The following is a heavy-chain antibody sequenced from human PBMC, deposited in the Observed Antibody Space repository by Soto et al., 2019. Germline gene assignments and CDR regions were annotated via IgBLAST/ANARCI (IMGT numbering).Heavy chain of an antibody. Sequence: EVQLVESGGGLVQPGGSLRLSCAASGFTFSTFWMHWVRQTPGKGLVWVSRISSDGSTTHYADSVKGRFTISRDNAKDTLYLQMNGLRAEDTGVYYCARDLRPTDYWGQGTLVTVSS. CDR1: GFTFSTFW. J-gene: IGHJ4*02. CDR3: ARDLRPTDY. CDR2: ISSDGSTT. D-gene: IGHD6-6*01. V-gene: IGHV3-74*01.